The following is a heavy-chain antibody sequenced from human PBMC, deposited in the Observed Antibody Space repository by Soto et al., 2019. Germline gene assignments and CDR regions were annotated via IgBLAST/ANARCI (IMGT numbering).Heavy chain of an antibody. CDR3: TTDYYDSSGYYVLGY. Sequence: EVQLVESGGGLVETGGSLRLSCAASGFSFSHVWMNWVRQAPGKGLEWVGRIRSKTDGGTTDYAAPRKGRFTISRDDSKNTVYLQMNSLKTEDTAVYYCTTDYYDSSGYYVLGYWGQGTLVTVSS. V-gene: IGHV3-15*07. J-gene: IGHJ4*02. CDR1: GFSFSHVW. D-gene: IGHD3-22*01. CDR2: IRSKTDGGTT.